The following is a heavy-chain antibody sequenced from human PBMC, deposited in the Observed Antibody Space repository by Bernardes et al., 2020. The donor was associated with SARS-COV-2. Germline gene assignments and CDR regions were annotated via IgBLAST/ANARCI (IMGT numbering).Heavy chain of an antibody. CDR1: GYTFTSYD. V-gene: IGHV1-8*01. CDR2: MNPNSGNT. CDR3: ARDPGLGRFGVVISGWYGMDV. Sequence: ASVKVACKASGYTFTSYDINWVRQATGQGLEWMGWMNPNSGNTGYAQKFQGRVTMTRNTSISTAYMELSSLRSEDTAVYYCARDPGLGRFGVVISGWYGMDVWGQGTTVTVSS. D-gene: IGHD3-3*01. J-gene: IGHJ6*02.